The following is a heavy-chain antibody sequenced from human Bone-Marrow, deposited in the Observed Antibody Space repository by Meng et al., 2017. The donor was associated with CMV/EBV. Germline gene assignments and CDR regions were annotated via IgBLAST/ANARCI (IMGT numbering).Heavy chain of an antibody. D-gene: IGHD3-3*01. J-gene: IGHJ4*02. Sequence: GESLKISCATSGFTFRNYGMNWVRQAPGKGLEWVSSISASGATPYYAGSVKGRFTISRDNSNSTLYLQMNSLRAEDMAVYYCARGETYDFWSGYPVYFDYWGQGTLVTVSS. CDR1: GFTFRNYG. V-gene: IGHV3-23*01. CDR2: ISASGATP. CDR3: ARGETYDFWSGYPVYFDY.